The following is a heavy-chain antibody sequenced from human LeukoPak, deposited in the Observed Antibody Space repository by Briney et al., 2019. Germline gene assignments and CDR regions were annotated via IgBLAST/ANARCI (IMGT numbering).Heavy chain of an antibody. D-gene: IGHD4-17*01. CDR2: ISGYNGNT. Sequence: ASVKVSCKVSGYTLTELSMHWVRQAPGKGLEWMGWISGYNGNTRYAQKLQGRVTMTTDTSTSTAYMEVRSLRSDDTAVYYCARGLRYGDYLAPLDYWGQGTLVTVSS. CDR1: GYTLTELS. V-gene: IGHV1-18*01. CDR3: ARGLRYGDYLAPLDY. J-gene: IGHJ4*02.